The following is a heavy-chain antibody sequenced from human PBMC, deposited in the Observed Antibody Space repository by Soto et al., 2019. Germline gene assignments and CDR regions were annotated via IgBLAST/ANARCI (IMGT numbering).Heavy chain of an antibody. Sequence: SETLSLTCSVSGAALNSGNYYWIWIRQFPGKGLEWIGHIYVTGAVDYNPSLRDRITISQDTSERQFSLNLRLVTAADTAVYYCARLRIATNNYKWFDPWGQGTLVTVSS. CDR3: ARLRIATNNYKWFDP. J-gene: IGHJ5*02. CDR1: GAALNSGNYY. CDR2: IYVTGAV. V-gene: IGHV4-31*03. D-gene: IGHD2-21*01.